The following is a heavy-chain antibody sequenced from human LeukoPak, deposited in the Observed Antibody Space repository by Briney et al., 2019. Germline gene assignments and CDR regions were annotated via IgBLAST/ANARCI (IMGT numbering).Heavy chain of an antibody. Sequence: ASVKVSCKASGYTFTGYYMHWVRQAPGKGLEWMGGFDPEDGETIYAQKFQGRVTMTEDTSTDTAYMELSSLRSEDTAVYYCATERRLPYYYYYGMDVWGQGTTVTVSS. J-gene: IGHJ6*02. CDR2: FDPEDGET. D-gene: IGHD4-11*01. V-gene: IGHV1-24*01. CDR1: GYTFTGYY. CDR3: ATERRLPYYYYYGMDV.